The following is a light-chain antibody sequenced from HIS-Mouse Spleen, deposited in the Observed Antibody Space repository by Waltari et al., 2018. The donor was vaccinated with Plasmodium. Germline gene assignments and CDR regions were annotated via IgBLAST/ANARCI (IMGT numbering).Light chain of an antibody. CDR1: SPNIGNTY. CDR3: GTWDSSLSAGVV. J-gene: IGLJ2*01. V-gene: IGLV1-51*01. Sequence: QSVLTQPPSVSAAPGQQVTISCSGSSPNIGNTYVSWYQQLPGPAPKLLIYDNNKRPSGIPDRFSGSKSGTSATLGITGLQTGDEADYYCGTWDSSLSAGVVFGGGTKLTVL. CDR2: DNN.